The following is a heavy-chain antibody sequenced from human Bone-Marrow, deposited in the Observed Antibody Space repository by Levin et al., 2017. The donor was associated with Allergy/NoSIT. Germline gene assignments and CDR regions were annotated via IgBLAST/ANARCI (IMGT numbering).Heavy chain of an antibody. Sequence: GGSLRLSCAASGFTFSNYWMNWVRQAPGKGLVWVSRINDDGGSTIYADSVKGRFTISRDNAKKTLYLQMHSLRAEDTAVYYCAREFCSGDSCYFSLDYWGQGTLVTVSS. V-gene: IGHV3-74*01. CDR2: INDDGGST. CDR1: GFTFSNYW. J-gene: IGHJ4*02. CDR3: AREFCSGDSCYFSLDY. D-gene: IGHD2-15*01.